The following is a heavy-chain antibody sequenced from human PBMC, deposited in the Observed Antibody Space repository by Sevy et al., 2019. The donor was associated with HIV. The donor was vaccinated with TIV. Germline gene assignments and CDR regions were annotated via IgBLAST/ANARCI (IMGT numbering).Heavy chain of an antibody. Sequence: GGSLRLSCVASGFTFNKYSMSWVRQAPGKGLERVSALSFGGGQINYADSVKGRFTISRDDSKNTLYLQMNSLRAEDTAVYYCAREGCTRPHDFWGQGTLVTVSS. CDR3: AREGCTRPHDF. CDR2: LSFGGGQI. CDR1: GFTFNKYS. V-gene: IGHV3-23*01. J-gene: IGHJ4*02. D-gene: IGHD2-8*01.